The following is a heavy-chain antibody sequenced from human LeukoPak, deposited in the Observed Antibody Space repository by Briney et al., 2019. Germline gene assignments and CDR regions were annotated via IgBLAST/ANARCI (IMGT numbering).Heavy chain of an antibody. CDR2: IYHSGST. D-gene: IGHD2-2*01. CDR1: GYSISSGYY. CDR3: ARVPGSTSYRDY. J-gene: IGHJ4*02. V-gene: IGHV4-38-2*02. Sequence: SETLSLTCTVAGYSISSGYYWGWIRQPPGKGLEWIESIYHSGSTYYNPSLKSRVTISVDTSKNQFSLKLSSVTAADTAVYYCARVPGSTSYRDYWGQGTLVTVSS.